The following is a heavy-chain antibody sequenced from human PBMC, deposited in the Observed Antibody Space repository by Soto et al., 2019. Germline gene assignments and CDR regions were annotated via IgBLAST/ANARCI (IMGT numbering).Heavy chain of an antibody. CDR3: ARIKRGITMVRGVIAYYYYGMDV. Sequence: SGPTLVNPTQPLTLTCTFSGFSLSTSGMCVSWIRQPPGKALEWLALIDWDDDKYYSTSLKTRLTISKDTSKNQVVLTMTNMDPVDTATYYCARIKRGITMVRGVIAYYYYGMDVWGQGTTVTVSS. D-gene: IGHD3-10*01. J-gene: IGHJ6*02. V-gene: IGHV2-70*01. CDR2: IDWDDDK. CDR1: GFSLSTSGMC.